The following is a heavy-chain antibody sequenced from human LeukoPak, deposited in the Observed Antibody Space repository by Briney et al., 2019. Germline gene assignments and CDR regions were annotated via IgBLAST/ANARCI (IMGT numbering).Heavy chain of an antibody. V-gene: IGHV3-11*06. D-gene: IGHD1/OR15-1a*01. CDR3: ARFLNNYPYAAY. Sequence: DSVNGRCTISRDNAKNSLYLQMNSLRAEDTAMYYCARFLNNYPYAAYWGQGPLVTVSS. J-gene: IGHJ4*02.